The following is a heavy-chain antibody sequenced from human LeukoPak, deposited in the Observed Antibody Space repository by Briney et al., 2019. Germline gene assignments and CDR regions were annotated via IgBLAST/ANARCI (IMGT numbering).Heavy chain of an antibody. CDR1: GGSISSYY. V-gene: IGHV4-4*07. J-gene: IGHJ6*03. D-gene: IGHD2-15*01. Sequence: PSETLSLTCTVSGGSISSYYWSWIRQPAGKGLEWIGRIYTSGSTNYNPSLQSRVTMSVDTSKNQFSLKLSSVTAADTAVYYCARVVSPCSGGSCYPGDYYYYMDVWGKGTTVTVSS. CDR3: ARVVSPCSGGSCYPGDYYYYMDV. CDR2: IYTSGST.